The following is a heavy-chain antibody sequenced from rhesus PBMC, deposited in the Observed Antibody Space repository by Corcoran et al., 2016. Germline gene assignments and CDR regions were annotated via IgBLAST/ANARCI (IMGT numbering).Heavy chain of an antibody. Sequence: QVQLQESGPGLVKPLETLSLTCAVSGGSISSNYWSWIRQPPGKGLEWIGYIYGSGSSTNYKPSLKSRVTMSTDTSKNQFSLKLSSVTAADTAVYYCARKGTVGTPIDYWGQGVLVTVSS. CDR1: GGSISSNY. CDR2: IYGSGSST. J-gene: IGHJ4*01. CDR3: ARKGTVGTPIDY. V-gene: IGHV4S11*01. D-gene: IGHD5-24*01.